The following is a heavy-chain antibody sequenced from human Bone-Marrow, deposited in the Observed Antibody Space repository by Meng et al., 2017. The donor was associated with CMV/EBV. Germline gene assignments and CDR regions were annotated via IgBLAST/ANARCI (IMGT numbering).Heavy chain of an antibody. D-gene: IGHD6-19*01. CDR2: INPNDDT. V-gene: IGHV1-2*02. J-gene: IGHJ4*02. CDR3: ARSSGWSRFDY. CDR1: GYTVTDYY. Sequence: QVPLVRSGADVKKPGASVKVSCKASGYTVTDYYIHWVRQAPGQWLEWMGWINPNDDTNYAQNFQGRVTMTRDMSINTVYMELSRLTSDDTAVYYCARSSGWSRFDYWGLGTLVTVSS.